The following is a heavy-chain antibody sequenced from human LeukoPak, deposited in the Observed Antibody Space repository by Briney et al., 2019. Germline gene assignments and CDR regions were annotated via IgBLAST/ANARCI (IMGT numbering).Heavy chain of an antibody. J-gene: IGHJ4*02. V-gene: IGHV4-59*08. D-gene: IGHD6-19*01. Sequence: SETLSLTCIVSGGSMNNYYWSWFRQPPGKGLEWIAYVYQTGDTRYNPSLKSRVSISLDMSKNQFSLKVSSVTATDTAVYSCARHPFSAPFDYWGQGILVTVSS. CDR2: VYQTGDT. CDR1: GGSMNNYY. CDR3: ARHPFSAPFDY.